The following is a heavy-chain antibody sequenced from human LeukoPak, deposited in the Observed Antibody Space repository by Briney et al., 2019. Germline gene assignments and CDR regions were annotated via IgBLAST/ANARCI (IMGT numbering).Heavy chain of an antibody. J-gene: IGHJ4*02. CDR2: ISSSSSYI. V-gene: IGHV3-21*01. Sequence: GGSLRLSCAASGFTFSSYSMNWVRQAPGKGLEWVSSISSSSSYIYYADSVKGRFTISRDNAENSLYLQMNSLRAEDTAVYYCARDGSGYFIVSFPDYWGQGTLVTVSS. D-gene: IGHD3-3*01. CDR3: ARDGSGYFIVSFPDY. CDR1: GFTFSSYS.